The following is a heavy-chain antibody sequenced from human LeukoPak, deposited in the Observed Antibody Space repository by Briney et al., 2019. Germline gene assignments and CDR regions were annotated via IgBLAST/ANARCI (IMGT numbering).Heavy chain of an antibody. J-gene: IGHJ6*02. CDR1: GYTFTSYD. CDR2: MNPNSGNT. CDR3: AREGVEYSRVYYYGMDV. V-gene: IGHV1-8*01. D-gene: IGHD6-6*01. Sequence: ASVKASCKASGYTFTSYDINWVRQATGQGLEWMGWMNPNSGNTGYAQKFQGRVTMTRNTSISTAYMELSSLRSEDTAVYYCAREGVEYSRVYYYGMDVWGQGTTVTVSS.